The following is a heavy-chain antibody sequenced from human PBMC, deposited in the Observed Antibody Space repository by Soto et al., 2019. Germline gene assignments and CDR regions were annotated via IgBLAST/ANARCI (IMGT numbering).Heavy chain of an antibody. CDR3: ARNGYNYGQGDYYYGMDV. CDR2: MYYSGST. Sequence: SETLSLTCLVSGDSASSGEYCWSWLRQPPGKGLEWIGYMYYSGSTNYNPSLKSRVTTSVDTSKNQFSLKLSSVTAADTAVYYCARNGYNYGQGDYYYGMDVWGQGTTVT. J-gene: IGHJ6*02. V-gene: IGHV4-61*08. D-gene: IGHD5-18*01. CDR1: GDSASSGEYC.